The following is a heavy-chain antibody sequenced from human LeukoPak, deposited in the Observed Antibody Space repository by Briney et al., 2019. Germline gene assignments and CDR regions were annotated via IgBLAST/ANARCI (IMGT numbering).Heavy chain of an antibody. V-gene: IGHV3-23*01. J-gene: IGHJ4*02. Sequence: GGSLRLSCAASGFSFSNYAMSWVRQAPARGPEWVSSIRGGGVTFYADSVKGRFTLSRDDSMNTVYLQLNNLRVDDTAIYYCAKANWVSNADAVWWGQGTQVTVSS. CDR2: IRGGGVT. D-gene: IGHD1-1*01. CDR1: GFSFSNYA. CDR3: AKANWVSNADAVW.